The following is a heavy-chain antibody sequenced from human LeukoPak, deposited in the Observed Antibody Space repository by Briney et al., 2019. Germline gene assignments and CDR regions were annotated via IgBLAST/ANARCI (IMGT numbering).Heavy chain of an antibody. Sequence: ASQTLSLTCTVSGGSISSGGSYWSWIRQLPGKGLEWLVYIYYTGSTYYKPSLKSRVTMSVDTSKNHFSLKVNSVTAADTAVYYCARGVGYCSGGRCYFDYWGQGTLVTVSS. J-gene: IGHJ4*02. CDR2: IYYTGST. CDR1: GGSISSGGSY. V-gene: IGHV4-31*03. D-gene: IGHD2-15*01. CDR3: ARGVGYCSGGRCYFDY.